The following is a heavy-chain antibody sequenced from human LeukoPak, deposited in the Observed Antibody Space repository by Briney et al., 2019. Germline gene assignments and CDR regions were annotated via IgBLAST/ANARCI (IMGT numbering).Heavy chain of an antibody. D-gene: IGHD2-15*01. J-gene: IGHJ6*03. V-gene: IGHV3-23*01. Sequence: PGGSLRLSWAASGFSFRNYAMNWVLQAPGNGLDLFSAISCSGASTYYADSVKGRFTISRDNSKNTLSLQMDSLRVEDTADYYCAKGYCSGGSCPNYYYYMDVWGRGTTVPVSS. CDR1: GFSFRNYA. CDR2: ISCSGAST. CDR3: AKGYCSGGSCPNYYYYMDV.